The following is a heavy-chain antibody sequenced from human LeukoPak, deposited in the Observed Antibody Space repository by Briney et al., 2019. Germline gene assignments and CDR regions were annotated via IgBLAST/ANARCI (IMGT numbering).Heavy chain of an antibody. Sequence: GASVKVSCKASGYTFTSYDINWVRQATGQGLEWMGWMNPNSGNTGYAQKLQGRVTMTTDTSTSTAYMELRSLRSDDTAVYYCATTKGGYCSGGSCYSGDAFDIWGQGTMVTVSS. J-gene: IGHJ3*02. CDR2: MNPNSGNT. V-gene: IGHV1-8*01. D-gene: IGHD2-15*01. CDR3: ATTKGGYCSGGSCYSGDAFDI. CDR1: GYTFTSYD.